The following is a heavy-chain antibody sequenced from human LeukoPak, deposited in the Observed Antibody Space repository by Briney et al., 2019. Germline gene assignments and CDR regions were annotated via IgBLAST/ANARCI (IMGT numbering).Heavy chain of an antibody. CDR3: ARAAQLARSGNYYYYMDV. CDR2: INWNGGST. J-gene: IGHJ6*03. V-gene: IGHV3-20*04. CDR1: GFTFSSYV. D-gene: IGHD6-13*01. Sequence: GRSLRLSCAASGFTFSSYVMHWVRQAPGKGLEWVSGINWNGGSTGYADSVKGRFTISRDNAKNSLYLQMNSLRAEDTALYYCARAAQLARSGNYYYYMDVWGKGTTVTVSS.